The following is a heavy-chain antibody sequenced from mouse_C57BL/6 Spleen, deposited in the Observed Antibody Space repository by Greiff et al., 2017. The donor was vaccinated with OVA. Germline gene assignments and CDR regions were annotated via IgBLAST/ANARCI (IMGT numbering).Heavy chain of an antibody. Sequence: VQLKESGPELVKPGDSVKISCKASGYSFTGYFMNWVMQSHGKSLEWIGRINPYNGDTFYNQKFKGKATLTVDKSSSTAHMELRSLTSEDSAVYYCARGYYGSSYFDYWGQVTTLTVSS. V-gene: IGHV1-20*01. CDR2: INPYNGDT. D-gene: IGHD1-1*01. J-gene: IGHJ2*01. CDR3: ARGYYGSSYFDY. CDR1: GYSFTGYF.